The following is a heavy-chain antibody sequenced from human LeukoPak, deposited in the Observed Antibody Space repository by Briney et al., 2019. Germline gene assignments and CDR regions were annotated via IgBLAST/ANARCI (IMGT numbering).Heavy chain of an antibody. Sequence: GGSLRLSCVASGFTFDDYGMGWVRQAPGKGLEWVSGINWNGASTGYADSVRGRFTISRHNSKNTLYLQRNSLRAEDTAVYYCARAIGAIAAAGTYFQHWGQGTLVTVSS. V-gene: IGHV3-20*04. CDR2: INWNGAST. J-gene: IGHJ1*01. CDR3: ARAIGAIAAAGTYFQH. CDR1: GFTFDDYG. D-gene: IGHD6-13*01.